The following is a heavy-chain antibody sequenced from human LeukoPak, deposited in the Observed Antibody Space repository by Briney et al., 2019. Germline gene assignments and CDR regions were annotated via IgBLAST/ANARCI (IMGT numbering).Heavy chain of an antibody. CDR2: IYYSGST. D-gene: IGHD3-3*02. Sequence: SETLSLTCAVSGGSISSSTYYWSWIRQPPGKGLEGIGYIYYSGSTNYNPSLKSRVTISVDTSKNQFSLKLSSVTAADTAVYYCASSIRGYYYYGMDVWGQGTTVTVSS. V-gene: IGHV4-61*01. CDR1: GGSISSSTYY. J-gene: IGHJ6*02. CDR3: ASSIRGYYYYGMDV.